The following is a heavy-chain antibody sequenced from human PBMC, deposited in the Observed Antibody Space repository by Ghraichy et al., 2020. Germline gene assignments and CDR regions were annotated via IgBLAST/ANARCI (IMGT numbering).Heavy chain of an antibody. Sequence: GESLNISCAASGFTFSSYEMNWVRQAPGKGLEWVSYISSSGSTIYYADSVKGRFTISRDNAKNSLYLQMNSLRAEDTAVYYCARVGMRGGSGSYDVYYYGMDVWGQGTTVTVSS. D-gene: IGHD3-10*01. V-gene: IGHV3-48*03. J-gene: IGHJ6*02. CDR2: ISSSGSTI. CDR3: ARVGMRGGSGSYDVYYYGMDV. CDR1: GFTFSSYE.